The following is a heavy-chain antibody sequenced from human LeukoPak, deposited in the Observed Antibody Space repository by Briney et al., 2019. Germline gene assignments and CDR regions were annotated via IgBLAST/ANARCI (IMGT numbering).Heavy chain of an antibody. CDR2: ISAYNGNT. J-gene: IGHJ4*02. Sequence: ASVKVSCKASGYTFTSYGISWVRQAPGQGLEWMGWISAYNGNTNYAQKLQGRVTMTTDTSISTAYMELSRLRSDDTAVYYCARCYYDSSGYYCYYWGQGTLVTVSS. CDR1: GYTFTSYG. D-gene: IGHD3-22*01. V-gene: IGHV1-18*01. CDR3: ARCYYDSSGYYCYY.